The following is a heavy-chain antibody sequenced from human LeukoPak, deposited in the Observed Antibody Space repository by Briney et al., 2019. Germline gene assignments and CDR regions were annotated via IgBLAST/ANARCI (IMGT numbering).Heavy chain of an antibody. CDR3: ARSVGYCSGGSCYSFDL. V-gene: IGHV1-46*01. J-gene: IGHJ4*02. CDR1: GYTFTSYY. D-gene: IGHD2-15*01. CDR2: INPSGGNT. Sequence: GASVKVSCKASGYTFTSYYMHWVRQAPGQGLEWMGIINPSGGNTNYAQKFQGRVTMTRDMSTSTVYMELSSLRSEDTAVYHCARSVGYCSGGSCYSFDLWGQGTLVTVSS.